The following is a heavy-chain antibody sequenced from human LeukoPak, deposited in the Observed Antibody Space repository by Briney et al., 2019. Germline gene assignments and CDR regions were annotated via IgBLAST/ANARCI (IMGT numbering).Heavy chain of an antibody. D-gene: IGHD3-3*01. CDR1: GFTFSSYW. Sequence: GGSLRLSCAASGFTFSSYWMSWVRQAPGKGLEWVANIKQDGSEKYYVDSVKGRFTISRDNAKNSLYLQMNSLRAEDTAVYYCARDKVYDFWSGYYNPFDYWGQGTLVTVSS. V-gene: IGHV3-7*01. CDR3: ARDKVYDFWSGYYNPFDY. J-gene: IGHJ4*02. CDR2: IKQDGSEK.